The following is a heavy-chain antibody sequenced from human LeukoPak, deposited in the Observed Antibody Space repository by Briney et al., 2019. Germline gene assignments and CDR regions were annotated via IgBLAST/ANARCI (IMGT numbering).Heavy chain of an antibody. Sequence: SETLSPTCTVSGGSISSYYWSWIRQPPGKGLEWIGEINHSGSTNYNPSLKSRVTISVDTSKNQFSLKLSSVTAADTAVYYCARARPSYYYYYGMDVWGQGTTVTVSS. CDR2: INHSGST. CDR1: GGSISSYY. CDR3: ARARPSYYYYYGMDV. V-gene: IGHV4-34*01. J-gene: IGHJ6*02.